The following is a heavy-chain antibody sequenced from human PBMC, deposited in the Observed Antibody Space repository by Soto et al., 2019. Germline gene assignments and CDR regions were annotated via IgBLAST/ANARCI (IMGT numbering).Heavy chain of an antibody. Sequence: PGGSLRLSCAASGFTFSSYAMTWVRQAPGKGLEWVSGVSGTGGSAYYADSVKSRVTISREKSKKTVYLHMNSLRAADTAVYYCARGSAYSDYDLEYWGQGTLVTFSS. D-gene: IGHD4-17*01. CDR2: VSGTGGSA. J-gene: IGHJ4*02. CDR1: GFTFSSYA. CDR3: ARGSAYSDYDLEY. V-gene: IGHV3-23*01.